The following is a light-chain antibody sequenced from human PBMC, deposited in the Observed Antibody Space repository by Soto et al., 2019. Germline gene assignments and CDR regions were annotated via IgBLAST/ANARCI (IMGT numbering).Light chain of an antibody. CDR2: EGS. CDR3: CSYAGSSTSYV. V-gene: IGLV2-23*01. J-gene: IGLJ1*01. CDR1: SSDVGSYNL. Sequence: QSVLTQPAPVSGSPGQSITISCTGTSSDVGSYNLVSWYQQHPGKAPKLMIYEGSKRPSGVSNRFSGSKSGNTASLTISGLQAEDEADYYCCSYAGSSTSYVFGTGNKVTVL.